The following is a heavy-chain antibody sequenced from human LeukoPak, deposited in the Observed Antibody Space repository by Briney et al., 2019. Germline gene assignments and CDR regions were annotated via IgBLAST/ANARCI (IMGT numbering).Heavy chain of an antibody. J-gene: IGHJ6*03. D-gene: IGHD2-2*01. CDR1: GFTFSSYW. CDR3: ARRPVPAAMNYYMDV. CDR2: INSDGSSI. Sequence: GGSLRPSCAASGFTFSSYWMHWVRQDAGKGLEWVSRINSDGSSISYADSVKGRFTISRDNAKNTVYLQMNSLRAEDTAVYYCARRPVPAAMNYYMDVWGKGTTVTVSS. V-gene: IGHV3-74*01.